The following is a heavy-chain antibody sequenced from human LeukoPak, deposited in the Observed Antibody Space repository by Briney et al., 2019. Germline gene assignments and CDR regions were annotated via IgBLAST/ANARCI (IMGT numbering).Heavy chain of an antibody. V-gene: IGHV4-34*01. CDR2: INHSGST. Sequence: SETLSLTCAVYGGSFSGYYWSWIRQPPGKGLEWIGEINHSGSTNYNPSLKSRVTISVDTSKNQFSLKLSSVTAADTAVYYCAGGHGVPPWYWGQGTLVTVSS. CDR1: GGSFSGYY. J-gene: IGHJ4*02. CDR3: AGGHGVPPWY. D-gene: IGHD2-2*01.